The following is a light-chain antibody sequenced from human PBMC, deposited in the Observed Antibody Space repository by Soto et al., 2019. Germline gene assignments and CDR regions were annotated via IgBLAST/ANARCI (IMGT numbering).Light chain of an antibody. CDR3: QQYGSSPRT. V-gene: IGKV3-20*01. J-gene: IGKJ1*01. CDR1: QSVGSNS. Sequence: EVVLTQSPGTLSLSPGERATLSCRASQSVGSNSLAWYQQKPGQAPRLLIYRSSSRATGIPDRFSGSGSGTDFTLTVSRLEPEDFAVYYCQQYGSSPRTFGQGTKVEIK. CDR2: RSS.